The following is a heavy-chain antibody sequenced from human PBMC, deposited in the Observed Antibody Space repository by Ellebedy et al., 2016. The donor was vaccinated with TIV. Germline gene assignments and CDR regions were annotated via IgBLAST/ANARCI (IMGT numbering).Heavy chain of an antibody. CDR1: GYTFTSYG. Sequence: AASVKVSCKASGYTFTSYGISWVRQAPGQGLEWMGWISAYNGNTNYAQKLQGRVTMTTDTSTSTAYMELRSLRSDDTAVYYCARDPYYYDSSGYWDYWGQGTLVTVSS. J-gene: IGHJ4*02. V-gene: IGHV1-18*01. CDR2: ISAYNGNT. D-gene: IGHD3-22*01. CDR3: ARDPYYYDSSGYWDY.